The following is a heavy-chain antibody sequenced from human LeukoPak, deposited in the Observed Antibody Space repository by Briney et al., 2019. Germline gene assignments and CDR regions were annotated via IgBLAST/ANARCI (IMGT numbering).Heavy chain of an antibody. Sequence: SETLSLTCAGDGGSFSGYYWSWVRQPQGKGLEWVGEINHSGSKYYNPSLKSRVTISVDTSKNQFSLKLSSVTAADTAVYYCARESQFRLYYDSSGSRSSFDYWGQGTLVTVSS. D-gene: IGHD3-22*01. CDR2: INHSGSK. CDR1: GGSFSGYY. V-gene: IGHV4-34*01. CDR3: ARESQFRLYYDSSGSRSSFDY. J-gene: IGHJ4*02.